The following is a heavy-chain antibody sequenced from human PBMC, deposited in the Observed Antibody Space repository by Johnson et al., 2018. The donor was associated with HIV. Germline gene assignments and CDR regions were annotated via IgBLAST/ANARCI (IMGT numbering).Heavy chain of an antibody. CDR2: IRYDGSNK. V-gene: IGHV3-30*02. CDR1: GFTFSSYG. D-gene: IGHD3-22*01. Sequence: VESGGGVVQPGGSLRLSCAASGFTFSSYGMHWVRQAPGKGLEWVAFIRYDGSNKYYADSVKGRFTISRDNSKNTLYLQMNSLRAEDKAVYYGAKDPHRIRKKILVDTYYYDSSGYYYGGASAFDIWGQGTMVTVSS. J-gene: IGHJ3*02. CDR3: AKDPHRIRKKILVDTYYYDSSGYYYGGASAFDI.